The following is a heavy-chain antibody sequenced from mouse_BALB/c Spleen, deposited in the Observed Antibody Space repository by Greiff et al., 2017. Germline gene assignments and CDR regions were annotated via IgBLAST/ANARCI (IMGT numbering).Heavy chain of an antibody. V-gene: IGHV14-1*02. Sequence: VQLKQSGAELVRPGASVKLSCKASGFNFKDYYMHWVKQRPEQGLEWIGWIDPENGNTIYDPKFQGKASIAADTSSNTAYLQLSSLTSEDTAVYCGAGQHSSGYGYWGQGTTLTVSS. CDR2: IDPENGNT. D-gene: IGHD3-1*01. CDR3: AGQHSSGYGY. CDR1: GFNFKDYY. J-gene: IGHJ2*01.